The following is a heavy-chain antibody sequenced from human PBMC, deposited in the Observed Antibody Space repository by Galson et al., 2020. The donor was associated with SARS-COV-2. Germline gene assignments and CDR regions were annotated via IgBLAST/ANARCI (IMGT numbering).Heavy chain of an antibody. V-gene: IGHV3-74*01. Sequence: GGSLRLSCAASGFTFSSYWMHWVRQAPGKGLVWVSRINSDGSSPSYADSVKGRFTISRDNAKNTLYLQMNSLRAEDTAVYYCARDVRIAVAGTLTYYYYYYMDVWGKGTTVTVSS. CDR1: GFTFSSYW. CDR2: INSDGSSP. D-gene: IGHD6-19*01. J-gene: IGHJ6*03. CDR3: ARDVRIAVAGTLTYYYYYYMDV.